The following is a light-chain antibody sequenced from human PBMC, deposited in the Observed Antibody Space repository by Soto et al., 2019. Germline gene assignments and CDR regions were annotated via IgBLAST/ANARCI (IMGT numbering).Light chain of an antibody. V-gene: IGKV1-5*01. CDR2: AAS. CDR3: QQSYSPIT. Sequence: DIQMTQSPPTLSASVGDRVTITCRASQSISSWLAWYQQKPGKAPKLLIYAASSLQSGVPSRFSGSGSGTDFTLTISSLQPEDFATYYCQQSYSPITFGQGTRLEIK. CDR1: QSISSW. J-gene: IGKJ5*01.